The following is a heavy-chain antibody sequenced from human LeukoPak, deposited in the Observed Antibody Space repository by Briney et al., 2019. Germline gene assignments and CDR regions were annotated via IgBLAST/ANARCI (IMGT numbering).Heavy chain of an antibody. J-gene: IGHJ6*02. CDR2: IYTSGST. V-gene: IGHV4-61*02. Sequence: SETLSLTCTVSGGSISSGSYYWSWIRQPAGKGLEWIGRIYTSGSTNYNPSLKSRVAISVDTSKNQFSLKLSSVTAADTAVYYCARVGLLWFGGREGYYGMDVWGQGTTVTVSS. CDR1: GGSISSGSYY. D-gene: IGHD3-10*01. CDR3: ARVGLLWFGGREGYYGMDV.